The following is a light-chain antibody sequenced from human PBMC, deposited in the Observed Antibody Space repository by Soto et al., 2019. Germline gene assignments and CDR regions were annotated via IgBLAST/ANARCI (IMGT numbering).Light chain of an antibody. CDR3: QQSYSTPRT. V-gene: IGKV1-39*01. J-gene: IGKJ2*01. CDR2: AAS. CDR1: QSISSY. Sequence: DIQMTQSPSSLSASVGDRVTITCRASQSISSYLNWYQQKPGKDPKLLIYAASSLQSGVPSRFSGSGSGTDFTLTISSLQTEDFAAYYCQQSYSTPRTFGQGTKLEIK.